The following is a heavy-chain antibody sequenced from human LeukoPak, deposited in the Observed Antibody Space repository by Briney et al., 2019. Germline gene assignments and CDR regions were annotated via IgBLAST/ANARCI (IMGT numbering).Heavy chain of an antibody. J-gene: IGHJ4*02. V-gene: IGHV4-59*01. D-gene: IGHD2-8*01. Sequence: SETLSLTCTVSGGSISGYYWSWIRQPPGKGLEWIGYIYYSGSTNYNPSLKSRVTISVDTSKNQFSLKLSSVTAADTAVYYCARDQMAHTRWGQGTLVTVSS. CDR1: GGSISGYY. CDR3: ARDQMAHTR. CDR2: IYYSGST.